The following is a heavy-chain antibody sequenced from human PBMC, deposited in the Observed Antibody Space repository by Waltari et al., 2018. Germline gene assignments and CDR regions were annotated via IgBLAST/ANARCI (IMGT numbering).Heavy chain of an antibody. V-gene: IGHV3-49*03. CDR2: IRSKAYGGTT. J-gene: IGHJ5*02. CDR1: GFTFGDYA. CDR3: TIFGVVKIQNNWFDP. Sequence: EVQLVESGGGLVQPGRSLRLSCTASGFTFGDYAMSWFRQAPGKGLEWVGFIRSKAYGGTTEYAASVKGRFTISRDDSKSIAYLQMNSLKTEDTAVYYCTIFGVVKIQNNWFDPWGQGTLVTVSS. D-gene: IGHD3-3*01.